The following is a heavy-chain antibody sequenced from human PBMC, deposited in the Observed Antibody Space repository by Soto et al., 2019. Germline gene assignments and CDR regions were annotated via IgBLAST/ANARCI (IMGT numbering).Heavy chain of an antibody. D-gene: IGHD6-19*01. CDR2: IYPGDSDT. J-gene: IGHJ4*02. V-gene: IGHV5-51*01. CDR1: GYSFTSYW. Sequence: GESLKISCKGSGYSFTSYWIGWVRQMPGKGLEWMGIIYPGDSDTRYSPSFQGQVTISADKSISTAYLQWSSLKASDTALYYCAKAVAGSTPSLDYWGQGTLVTVSS. CDR3: AKAVAGSTPSLDY.